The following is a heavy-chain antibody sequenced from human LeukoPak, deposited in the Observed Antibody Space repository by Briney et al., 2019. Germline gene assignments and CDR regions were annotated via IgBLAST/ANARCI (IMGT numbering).Heavy chain of an antibody. CDR2: ITPNADRT. J-gene: IGHJ1*01. CDR1: GFTFGSYG. CDR3: AIMHGYYDGSGYWVQ. D-gene: IGHD3-22*01. Sequence: GRSLRLSCAASGFTFGSYGMSWVRQAPGKGLEWVSFITPNADRTSYADSVEGRLTISRDNPRNTLYMQMNSLRDGDTAIYYCAIMHGYYDGSGYWVQWGQGTLVTVSS. V-gene: IGHV3-23*01.